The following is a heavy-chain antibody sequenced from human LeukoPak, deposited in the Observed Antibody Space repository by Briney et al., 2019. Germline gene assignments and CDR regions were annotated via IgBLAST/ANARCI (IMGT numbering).Heavy chain of an antibody. V-gene: IGHV4-39*01. CDR2: IYYSGSK. D-gene: IGHD2-15*01. Sequence: SGTLSLTCTVSGGSISNGNYYWGWIRQPPGKGLEWIGPIYYSGSKYYNPSLKSRVTISVDTSKNQFSLKLNSVTAADTAVYYCARHCSGGSCHNVFDYWGQGTLVTVSS. CDR1: GGSISNGNYY. J-gene: IGHJ4*02. CDR3: ARHCSGGSCHNVFDY.